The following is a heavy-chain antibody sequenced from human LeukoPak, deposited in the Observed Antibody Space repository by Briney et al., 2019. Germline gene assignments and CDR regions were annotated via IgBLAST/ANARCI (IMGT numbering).Heavy chain of an antibody. J-gene: IGHJ6*04. D-gene: IGHD3-16*01. CDR1: GFTVINNY. V-gene: IGHV3-53*01. CDR2: IYRDGRK. CDR3: STSPSWGV. Sequence: GGSLRLSCAASGFTVINNYMTWVRQAPGKGLEWVSDIYRDGRKHYADYVMGRCTIARENTKNTLYLQMKSLRIDDTAADYWSTSPSWGVWGKGTTVTVSS.